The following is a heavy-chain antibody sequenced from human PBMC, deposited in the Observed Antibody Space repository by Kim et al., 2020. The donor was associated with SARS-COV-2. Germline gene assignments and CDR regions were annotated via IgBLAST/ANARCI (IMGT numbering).Heavy chain of an antibody. CDR1: GFTFSSYG. CDR2: IWYDGSNK. D-gene: IGHD4-4*01. V-gene: IGHV3-33*01. CDR3: ARENYSNYDYPDY. J-gene: IGHJ4*02. Sequence: GGSLRLSCAASGFTFSSYGMHWVRQAPGKGLEWVAVIWYDGSNKYYADSVKGRFTISRDNSKNTLYLQMNSLRAEDTAVYYCARENYSNYDYPDYWGQGTLVTVSS.